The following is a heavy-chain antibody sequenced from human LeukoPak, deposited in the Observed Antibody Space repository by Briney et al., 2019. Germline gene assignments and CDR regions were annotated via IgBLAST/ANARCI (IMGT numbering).Heavy chain of an antibody. CDR3: ARLGESTTDFDY. CDR1: GFTFSSYG. J-gene: IGHJ4*02. D-gene: IGHD1-14*01. Sequence: GGSLRLSCAASGFTFSSYGMHWVRQAPGKGLEWVSYISSSGSTIYYADSVKGRFTISRDNAKNSLYLQMNSLRAEDTAVYYCARLGESTTDFDYWGQGTLVTVSS. CDR2: ISSSGSTI. V-gene: IGHV3-48*04.